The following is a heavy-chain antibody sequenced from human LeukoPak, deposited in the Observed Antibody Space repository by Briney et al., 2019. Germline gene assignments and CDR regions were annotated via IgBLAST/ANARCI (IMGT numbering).Heavy chain of an antibody. J-gene: IGHJ6*03. V-gene: IGHV4-34*01. Sequence: PSETLSLTCAVYGGSFSGYYWSWIRQPPGKGLEWIGEINHSGSTNYNPPLKSRVTISVDTSKNQFSLKLSSVTAADTAVYYCARLRLRGYYYYYYMDVWGKGTTVTISS. D-gene: IGHD4-17*01. CDR2: INHSGST. CDR1: GGSFSGYY. CDR3: ARLRLRGYYYYYYMDV.